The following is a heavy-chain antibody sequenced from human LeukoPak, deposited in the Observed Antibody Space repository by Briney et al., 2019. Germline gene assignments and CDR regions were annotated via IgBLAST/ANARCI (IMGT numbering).Heavy chain of an antibody. D-gene: IGHD3-10*01. CDR2: IYYSGST. CDR1: GGSISGSSYY. CDR3: ARQEFNWFDP. V-gene: IGHV4-39*07. Sequence: SETLSLTCTVSGGSISGSSYYWGWIRQPPGKGLEWIGSIYYSGSTYYNPSLKSRVTISVDTSKNQFSLKLSSVTAADTAVYYCARQEFNWFDPWGQGTLVTVSS. J-gene: IGHJ5*02.